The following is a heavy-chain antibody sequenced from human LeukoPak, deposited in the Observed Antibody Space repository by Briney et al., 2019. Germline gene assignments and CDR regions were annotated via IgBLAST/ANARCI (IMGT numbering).Heavy chain of an antibody. V-gene: IGHV1-2*02. D-gene: IGHD1-26*01. CDR2: SKPVNRGT. Sequence: ASVTVSFTASLYIFTVYYMHWVREAPGQGQEWMGWSKPVNRGTNYPQMFQGRVTMTRDTSISTAYMDLTRLRSDDTPVYYCARDSGSGSYGMEYFQHWGQGTLVTVSS. CDR1: LYIFTVYY. J-gene: IGHJ1*01. CDR3: ARDSGSGSYGMEYFQH.